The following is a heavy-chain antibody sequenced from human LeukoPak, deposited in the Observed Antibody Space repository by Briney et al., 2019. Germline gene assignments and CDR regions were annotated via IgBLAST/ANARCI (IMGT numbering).Heavy chain of an antibody. Sequence: ASVKVSFKASGYTFTGYYMHWVRQAPGQGLEWMGWINPNSGGTNYPQKFQGRVTMTRDASISTAYMELSSMRSDDTAVYYCARGRYCSSTSCSDFHYWGQGTLVTVSS. CDR3: ARGRYCSSTSCSDFHY. CDR1: GYTFTGYY. D-gene: IGHD2-2*01. CDR2: INPNSGGT. V-gene: IGHV1-2*02. J-gene: IGHJ4*02.